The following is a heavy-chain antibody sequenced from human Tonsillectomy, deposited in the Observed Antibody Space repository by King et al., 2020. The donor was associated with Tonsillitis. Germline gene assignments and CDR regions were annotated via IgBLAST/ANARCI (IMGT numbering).Heavy chain of an antibody. Sequence: VQLVESGGGLVQPGGSLRLSCAASGFTFSSYWMSWVRQAPGKGLEWVANINQDGSEKYYVDSVKGRFTISRDNAKNSLYLQMNNLRAEDTAVYYCARDQYYYDSSGYYYWFDSWGQGTLVTVSS. CDR1: GFTFSSYW. CDR3: ARDQYYYDSSGYYYWFDS. CDR2: INQDGSEK. D-gene: IGHD3-22*01. J-gene: IGHJ5*01. V-gene: IGHV3-7*01.